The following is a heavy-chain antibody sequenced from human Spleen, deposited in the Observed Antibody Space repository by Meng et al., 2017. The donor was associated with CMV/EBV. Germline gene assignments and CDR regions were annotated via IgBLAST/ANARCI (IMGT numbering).Heavy chain of an antibody. V-gene: IGHV4-34*01. J-gene: IGHJ4*02. D-gene: IGHD1-26*01. Sequence: QVEQQQGGAGLFKPSETLSLTCAVYGGSFSGYYWSWIRQPRGKGLEWIGEINHSGSTNYNPSLTSRVTISVDTSKTQFSLKLSSVTATDTAVYYCAPGFRSWSGSYSSWGQGTLVTVSS. CDR1: GGSFSGYY. CDR2: INHSGST. CDR3: APGFRSWSGSYSS.